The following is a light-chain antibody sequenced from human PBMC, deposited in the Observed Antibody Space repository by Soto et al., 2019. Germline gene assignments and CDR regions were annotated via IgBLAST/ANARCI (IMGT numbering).Light chain of an antibody. CDR1: QSISSW. J-gene: IGKJ2*01. V-gene: IGKV1-5*03. Sequence: DIQMTQSPSTLSASVGDRVTITCRASQSISSWLAWYQQKPGKAPKLLIYTASSLESGVPSRFSGSGSGTAFTLTISSLQPDDFATYYCQEYNSHSRYTFGQGTXL. CDR3: QEYNSHSRYT. CDR2: TAS.